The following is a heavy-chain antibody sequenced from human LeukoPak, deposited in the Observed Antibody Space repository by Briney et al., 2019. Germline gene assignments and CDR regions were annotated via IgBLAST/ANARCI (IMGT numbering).Heavy chain of an antibody. CDR3: ARVFFLGELSLEYYFDY. V-gene: IGHV3-11*04. CDR1: GFTFSDYF. D-gene: IGHD3-16*02. J-gene: IGHJ4*02. Sequence: PGGSLRLSCAASGFTFSDYFMSWIRQAPGKGLEWLSHISSSGTGYYTDSVKGRATISRDNAKNSLYLQMNSLRAEDTAVYYCARVFFLGELSLEYYFDYWGQGTLVTVSS. CDR2: ISSSGTG.